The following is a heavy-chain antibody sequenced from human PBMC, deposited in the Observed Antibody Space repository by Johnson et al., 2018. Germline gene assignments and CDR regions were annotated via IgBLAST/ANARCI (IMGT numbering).Heavy chain of an antibody. J-gene: IGHJ1*01. CDR1: GFTFDDYA. CDR2: ITWNSGSI. Sequence: VQLVQSGGGLVQPGRSLRLSCAASGFTFDDYAMHWVRQAPGKGLEWVSGITWNSGSIGYADSVKGRFTISRDNAKNSVYLQMNSLRVEDTALYYCAKDIEGQWRLRLGTYFQHWGQGTLVTVSS. V-gene: IGHV3-9*01. CDR3: AKDIEGQWRLRLGTYFQH. D-gene: IGHD3-16*01.